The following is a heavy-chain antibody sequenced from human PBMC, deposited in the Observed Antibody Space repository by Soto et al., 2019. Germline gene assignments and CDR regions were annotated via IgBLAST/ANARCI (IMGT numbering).Heavy chain of an antibody. CDR3: AKDYDYSNILDY. D-gene: IGHD4-4*01. CDR2: ISYDGSNK. J-gene: IGHJ4*02. V-gene: IGHV3-30*18. Sequence: QVQLVESGGGVVQPGRSLRLSCAASGFTFSSYGMHWVRQAPGKGLEWVAVISYDGSNKYYADSVKGRFTISRDNSKNTLYLQMNSLRAEDTAVYYCAKDYDYSNILDYWGQGTLVTVSS. CDR1: GFTFSSYG.